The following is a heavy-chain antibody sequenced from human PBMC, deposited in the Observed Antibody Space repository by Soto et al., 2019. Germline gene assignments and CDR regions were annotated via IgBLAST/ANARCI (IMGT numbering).Heavy chain of an antibody. CDR1: GFTFDYYA. V-gene: IGHV3-9*01. CDR3: AKDIGRYYDSSGFQTT. CDR2: ISWNSGSI. J-gene: IGHJ5*02. D-gene: IGHD3-22*01. Sequence: SGGSLRLSCAASGFTFDYYAMHWVRQSPGKGLEWVSGISWNSGSIGYADSVKGRFTISRDNAKNSLYLQMNSLRAEDTALYYCAKDIGRYYDSSGFQTTWGQGTLVTVSS.